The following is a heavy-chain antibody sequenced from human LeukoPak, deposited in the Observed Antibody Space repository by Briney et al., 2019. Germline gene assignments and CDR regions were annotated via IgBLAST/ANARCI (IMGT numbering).Heavy chain of an antibody. CDR3: ARDRYQYSSGWYYFDY. Sequence: PGGSLRLSCAASRFTFSSYGMHWVRQAPGKGLEWVAVIWYDGSNKYYADSVKGRFAISRDNSKNTLYLQMNSLRAEDTAVYYCARDRYQYSSGWYYFDYWGQGTLVTVSS. D-gene: IGHD6-19*01. CDR1: RFTFSSYG. J-gene: IGHJ4*02. V-gene: IGHV3-33*01. CDR2: IWYDGSNK.